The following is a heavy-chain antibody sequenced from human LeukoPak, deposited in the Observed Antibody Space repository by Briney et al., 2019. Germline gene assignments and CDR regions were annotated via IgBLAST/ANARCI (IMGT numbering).Heavy chain of an antibody. CDR2: IYPGDSDT. Sequence: GESLKISCKGSGYSFTSYWIGWVRQMPGNGLEWMGIIYPGDSDTRYSPSFQGQVTISADKSISTAYLQWSSLKASDTAMYYCARQRCSSTSCYFDAFDIWGQGTMVTVSS. J-gene: IGHJ3*02. CDR1: GYSFTSYW. CDR3: ARQRCSSTSCYFDAFDI. D-gene: IGHD2-2*01. V-gene: IGHV5-51*01.